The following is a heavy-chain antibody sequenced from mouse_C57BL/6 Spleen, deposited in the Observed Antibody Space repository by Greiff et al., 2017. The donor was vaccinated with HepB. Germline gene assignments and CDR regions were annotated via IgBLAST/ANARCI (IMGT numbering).Heavy chain of an antibody. CDR1: GFTIKDYY. Sequence: VQLQQSGAELVKPGDSVKLSCTASGFTIKDYYMHWVKQTTEQGLEWIGRIDPEDGETKYAPKFQGQATITADTSSNTYYLKLSSLTSEDTAVYYCARWDGRFDYWGQGTTLTVSS. V-gene: IGHV14-2*01. J-gene: IGHJ2*01. D-gene: IGHD2-3*01. CDR3: ARWDGRFDY. CDR2: IDPEDGET.